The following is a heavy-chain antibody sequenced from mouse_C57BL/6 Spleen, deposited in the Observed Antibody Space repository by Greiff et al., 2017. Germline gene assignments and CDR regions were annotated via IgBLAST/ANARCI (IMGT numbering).Heavy chain of an antibody. CDR1: GYTFTSYG. D-gene: IGHD3-2*02. J-gene: IGHJ2*01. V-gene: IGHV1-81*01. CDR2: IYPRSGNT. Sequence: VKLMESGAELARPGASVKLSCKASGYTFTSYGISWVKQRTGQGLEWIGEIYPRSGNTYYNEKFKGKATLTADKSSSTAYMELRSLTSEDSAVYFCARETAQATWDYWGQGTTLTVSS. CDR3: ARETAQATWDY.